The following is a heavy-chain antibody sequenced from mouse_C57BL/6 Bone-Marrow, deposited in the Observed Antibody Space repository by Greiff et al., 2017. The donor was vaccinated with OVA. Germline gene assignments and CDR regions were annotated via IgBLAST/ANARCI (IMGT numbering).Heavy chain of an antibody. Sequence: QVQLQQSGAELVRPGASVTLSCKASGYTFTDYEMHWVKQTPVHGLEWIGAIDPETGGTAYNQKFKGKAILTADKSSSTAYMELRSLTSEDSAVYYCTRRRIYSNYPYYFDYWGQGTTLTVSS. CDR2: IDPETGGT. V-gene: IGHV1-15*01. J-gene: IGHJ2*01. D-gene: IGHD2-5*01. CDR3: TRRRIYSNYPYYFDY. CDR1: GYTFTDYE.